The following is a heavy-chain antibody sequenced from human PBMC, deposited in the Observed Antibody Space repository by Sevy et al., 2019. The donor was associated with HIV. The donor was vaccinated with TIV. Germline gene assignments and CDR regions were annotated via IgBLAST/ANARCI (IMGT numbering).Heavy chain of an antibody. V-gene: IGHV3-23*01. D-gene: IGHD4-17*01. CDR3: AKDRRYGDIGLFDY. CDR2: ISGRGDTT. CDR1: GFTFSSYA. J-gene: IGHJ4*02. Sequence: GGSLRLSCGASGFTFSSYAMSWVRQAPGTGLEWVSVISGRGDTTYYADSVKGRFTISRDNSKNTLYLQMNGLRVEDTAVYYCAKDRRYGDIGLFDYWGQGTLVTVSS.